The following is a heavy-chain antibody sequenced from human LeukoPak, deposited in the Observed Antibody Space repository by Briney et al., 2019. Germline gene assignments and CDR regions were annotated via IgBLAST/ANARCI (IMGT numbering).Heavy chain of an antibody. J-gene: IGHJ4*02. D-gene: IGHD7-27*01. CDR2: NYYWGT. CDR1: GGSIRTEAYY. V-gene: IGHV4-39*01. Sequence: SETLSLICTVSGGSIRTEAYYWARIRQPPGKGVERIGSNYYWGTYYNASLKRPVTISVDTSKHQLSLNLTAVTAADTAVYYCACHLGYFDYWGEGTLVTVCS. CDR3: ACHLGYFDY.